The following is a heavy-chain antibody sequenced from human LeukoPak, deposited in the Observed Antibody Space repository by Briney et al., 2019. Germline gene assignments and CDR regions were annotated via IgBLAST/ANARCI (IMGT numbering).Heavy chain of an antibody. CDR3: AKDSCISTKCLRLNMDV. Sequence: GGSLRLSCAASGFTFSNYFMIWVRQAPGKGLEWVSSITSSSYIYYADSLKGRFTISRDNAKNSLYLQMNSLRAEDTAMYYCAKDSCISTKCLRLNMDVWGKGTTVTVSS. CDR1: GFTFSNYF. J-gene: IGHJ6*03. CDR2: ITSSSYI. D-gene: IGHD2-2*01. V-gene: IGHV3-69-1*01.